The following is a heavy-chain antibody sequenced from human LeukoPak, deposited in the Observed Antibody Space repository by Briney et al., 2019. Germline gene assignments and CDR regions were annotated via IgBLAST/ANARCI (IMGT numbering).Heavy chain of an antibody. CDR2: INPSGGST. V-gene: IGHV1-46*01. D-gene: IGHD3-10*02. Sequence: QGLEWMGIINPSGGSTSYAQKFQGRVTMTRDTSTSTVYMELSSLRSEDTAVYYCARSSGRSPIFFQAEVGIRGVRAVSAFLLNSSSDL. J-gene: IGHJ2*01. CDR3: ARSSGRSPIFFQAEVGIRGVRAVSAFLLNSSSDL.